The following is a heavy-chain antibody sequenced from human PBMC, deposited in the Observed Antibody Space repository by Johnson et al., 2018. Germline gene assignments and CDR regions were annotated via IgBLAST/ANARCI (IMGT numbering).Heavy chain of an antibody. D-gene: IGHD6-6*01. V-gene: IGHV3-49*03. CDR1: GFMFGYYA. Sequence: VQLVQSGGGLVQPGRSLRLTCSASGFMFGYYAMSWSRQAPGKGLEWVGFIKSKAYGGTTDYATSVKGRFRISRDDSKSISYLQMKSLKTEDTAVYFCSRDLYSRSSKPQPIDPYYYYYMDVWGKGTTVTVSS. J-gene: IGHJ6*03. CDR3: SRDLYSRSSKPQPIDPYYYYYMDV. CDR2: IKSKAYGGTT.